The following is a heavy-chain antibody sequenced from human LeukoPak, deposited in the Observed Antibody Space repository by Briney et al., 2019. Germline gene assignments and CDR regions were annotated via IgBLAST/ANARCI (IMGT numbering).Heavy chain of an antibody. CDR1: GFIFSSNA. Sequence: GGSLRLSCAASGFIFSSNAMSWVRQAPGEGLAWVAAITGSGGGTYYADSVRGRFTISRDNSKNTLYLQMDSLRAEDTAVYYCAKDRLTAAGTFWFDPWGQGTLVTVSS. CDR3: AKDRLTAAGTFWFDP. V-gene: IGHV3-23*01. J-gene: IGHJ5*02. CDR2: ITGSGGGT. D-gene: IGHD6-13*01.